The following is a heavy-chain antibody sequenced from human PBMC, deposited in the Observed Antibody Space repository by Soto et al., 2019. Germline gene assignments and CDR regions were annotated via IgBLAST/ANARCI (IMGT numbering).Heavy chain of an antibody. V-gene: IGHV5-51*01. CDR3: GRQSDNGGASVDY. D-gene: IGHD4-17*01. CDR2: VYPDGSDT. CDR1: GYKFTSNW. J-gene: IGHJ4*02. Sequence: EVQLVQSGAEVKKPGESLKISCKGSGYKFTSNWIGWVRQIHGKGLEWMGIVYPDGSDTRYSPSFQGQVTMSADKSISTAYLQWSSLRASDSAMYYCGRQSDNGGASVDYRGQGTLVTVSS.